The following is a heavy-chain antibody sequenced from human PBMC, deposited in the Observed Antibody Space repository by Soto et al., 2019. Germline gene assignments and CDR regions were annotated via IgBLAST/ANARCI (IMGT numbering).Heavy chain of an antibody. CDR3: ARGVVVATSDFQH. V-gene: IGHV3-30*03. D-gene: IGHD2-15*01. Sequence: QVQLVESGGGVVQPGRSLRLSCAASGFTFSSYGMHWVRQAPGKGLEWVAVISYDGSDKYYADSVKGRFTISRDNSNKAMFVHMDSLRPEDMAVYTSARGVVVATSDFQHWGQGILVTVSS. J-gene: IGHJ1*01. CDR2: ISYDGSDK. CDR1: GFTFSSYG.